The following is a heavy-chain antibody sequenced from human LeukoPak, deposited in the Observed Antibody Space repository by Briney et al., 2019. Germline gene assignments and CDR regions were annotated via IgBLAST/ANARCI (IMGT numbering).Heavy chain of an antibody. Sequence: SETLSLTCTLSGGSFSGYYWHWIRQPPGKGLEWIGFVYYSGDYTDYNPSLQSRVTMSVDSSKNQFSLKLSSVTVADTAVYYCARGVYIAAAQYGYWGQGTLVTVSS. CDR2: VYYSGDYT. J-gene: IGHJ4*02. CDR3: ARGVYIAAAQYGY. CDR1: GGSFSGYY. D-gene: IGHD6-13*01. V-gene: IGHV4-59*01.